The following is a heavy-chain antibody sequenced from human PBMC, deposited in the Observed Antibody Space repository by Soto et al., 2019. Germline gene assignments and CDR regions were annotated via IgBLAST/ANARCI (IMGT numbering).Heavy chain of an antibody. CDR1: GGSISSYY. D-gene: IGHD4-4*01. V-gene: IGHV4-59*01. Sequence: SETLSLTCTVSGGSISSYYWSWIRQPPGKGLEWIGYIYYGGSTNYNPSLKSRVTISVDTSKNQFSLKLSSVTAADTAVYYCARGAWMTTSPHLDYWGQGTLVTVS. CDR3: ARGAWMTTSPHLDY. CDR2: IYYGGST. J-gene: IGHJ4*02.